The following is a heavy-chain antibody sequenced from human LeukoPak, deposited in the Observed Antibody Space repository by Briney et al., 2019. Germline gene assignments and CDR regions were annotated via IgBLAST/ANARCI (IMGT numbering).Heavy chain of an antibody. V-gene: IGHV3-23*01. J-gene: IGHJ4*02. Sequence: GGSLRLSCAASGFTFSSYAMSWVRQAPGKGLEWVSAISGGGGSTYYADSVKGRFTISRDNSKNTLYLQMNSLRAEDTAVYYCAKARSGWYRGGIDYWGQGTLVTVSS. CDR3: AKARSGWYRGGIDY. CDR2: ISGGGGST. D-gene: IGHD6-19*01. CDR1: GFTFSSYA.